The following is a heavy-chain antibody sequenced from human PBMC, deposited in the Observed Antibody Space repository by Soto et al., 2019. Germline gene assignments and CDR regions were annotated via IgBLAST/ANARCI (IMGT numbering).Heavy chain of an antibody. CDR1: GYTFTGYY. CDR2: INPNSGGT. D-gene: IGHD6-19*01. V-gene: IGHV1-2*04. J-gene: IGHJ4*02. CDR3: ARGETIAVAGTGVDY. Sequence: ASVKVSCKASGYTFTGYYMHWVRQAPGQGLEWMGWINPNSGGTNYAQKFQGWVTMTRDTSISTAYMELSRLRSDDTAVYYCARGETIAVAGTGVDYWGQGTLVTVSS.